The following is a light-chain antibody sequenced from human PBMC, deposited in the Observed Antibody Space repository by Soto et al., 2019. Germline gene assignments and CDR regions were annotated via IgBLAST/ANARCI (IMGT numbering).Light chain of an antibody. CDR2: DAS. V-gene: IGKV3-11*01. Sequence: EIVLTQSPGTLSLSPGERATLSCRASQSVYSRYLAWYQQKPGQAPSLLIYDASNRAPGIPARFSGSGSGTDFTLTISSLEPEDFAVYYCQQRSNWPSITFGQGTRLEIK. CDR3: QQRSNWPSIT. CDR1: QSVYSRY. J-gene: IGKJ5*01.